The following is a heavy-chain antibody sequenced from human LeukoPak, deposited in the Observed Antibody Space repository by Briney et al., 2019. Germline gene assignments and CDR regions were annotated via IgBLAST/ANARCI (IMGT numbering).Heavy chain of an antibody. CDR3: ARGSGGYWYFDL. CDR2: IIPIFGTA. D-gene: IGHD2-15*01. J-gene: IGHJ2*01. Sequence: ASVKVSCKASGYTFTSYGISWVRQAPGQGLEWMGGIIPIFGTANYAQKLQGRVTMTTDTSTSTAYMELRSLRSDDTAVYYCARGSGGYWYFDLWGRGTLVTVSS. CDR1: GYTFTSYG. V-gene: IGHV1-18*01.